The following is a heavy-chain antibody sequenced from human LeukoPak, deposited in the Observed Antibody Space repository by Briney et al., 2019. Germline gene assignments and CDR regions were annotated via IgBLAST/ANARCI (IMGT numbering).Heavy chain of an antibody. CDR3: AKVTSGYSYGYWDY. Sequence: GGSLRLSCAASGFTFSSYGMHWVRQAPGKGLEWVAFIRYDGSNKYYADSVKGRFTISRDNSKDTLYLQMNSLRAEDTAVYYCAKVTSGYSYGYWDYWGQGTLVTVSS. D-gene: IGHD5-18*01. CDR1: GFTFSSYG. J-gene: IGHJ4*02. V-gene: IGHV3-30*02. CDR2: IRYDGSNK.